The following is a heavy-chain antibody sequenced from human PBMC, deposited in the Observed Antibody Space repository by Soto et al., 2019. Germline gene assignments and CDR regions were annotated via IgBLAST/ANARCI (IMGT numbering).Heavy chain of an antibody. J-gene: IGHJ4*02. CDR2: VYNSGST. CDR3: ARYRREAVAGYTLDN. V-gene: IGHV4-59*01. Sequence: PSETLSLTCTVSGGSISSNYWTWIRHPPGKGLEWIGYVYNSGSTNYTPSLKSRVTISEDTSKSQFSLKVNSMTAADTAVYYCARYRREAVAGYTLDNWGQGILVTVSS. D-gene: IGHD6-13*01. CDR1: GGSISSNY.